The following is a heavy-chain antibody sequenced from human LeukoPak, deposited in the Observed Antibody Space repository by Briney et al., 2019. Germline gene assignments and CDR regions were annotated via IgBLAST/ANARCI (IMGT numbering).Heavy chain of an antibody. Sequence: GGSLRLTCAASGFTFSTYAMSWVRQAPGKGLEWVSAISAGGGSIYYADSVKGRFTISRDNFKNTLYLQMNSLRVEDTAVYYCARLSAVAGTSSWFDPWGQGTLVTVSS. CDR1: GFTFSTYA. CDR2: ISAGGGSI. D-gene: IGHD6-19*01. V-gene: IGHV3-23*01. J-gene: IGHJ5*02. CDR3: ARLSAVAGTSSWFDP.